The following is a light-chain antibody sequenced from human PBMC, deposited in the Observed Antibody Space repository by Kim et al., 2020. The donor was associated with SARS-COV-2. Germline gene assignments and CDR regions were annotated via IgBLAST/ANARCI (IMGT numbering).Light chain of an antibody. CDR3: LLLYSGGRLV. Sequence: QAVVTQEPSQTVSPGGTITLTCGSSTGTVTSDHWPYWLQQKPGQAPRTLIYDTSNKYSWTPARFSGSLLGGQAALTLSGAQPEDEADYYCLLLYSGGRLVFGGGTKVTVL. CDR1: TGTVTSDHW. V-gene: IGLV7-46*01. J-gene: IGLJ2*01. CDR2: DTS.